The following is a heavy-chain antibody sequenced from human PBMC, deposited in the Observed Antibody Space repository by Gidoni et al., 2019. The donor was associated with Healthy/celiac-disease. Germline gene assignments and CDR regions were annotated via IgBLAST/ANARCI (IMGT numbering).Heavy chain of an antibody. CDR3: ARDLRGSYGRSNDY. V-gene: IGHV3-7*03. J-gene: IGHJ4*02. CDR2: IKQDGSEK. CDR1: GFTFSSYW. D-gene: IGHD1-26*01. Sequence: EVQLVESGGGLVQPGGSLRLSCAASGFTFSSYWMSWGRQAPGKGLEWVANIKQDGSEKYYVDSVKGRFTISRDNAKNSLYLQMNSLRAEDTAVYYCARDLRGSYGRSNDYWGQGTLVTVSS.